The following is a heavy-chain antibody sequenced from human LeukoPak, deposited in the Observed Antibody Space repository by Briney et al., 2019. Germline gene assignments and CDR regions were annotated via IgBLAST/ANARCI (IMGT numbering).Heavy chain of an antibody. CDR1: GFTFSTFA. D-gene: IGHD2/OR15-2a*01. J-gene: IGHJ4*02. CDR3: ATYRQVLLPFES. CDR2: IFPSGGEI. Sequence: PGGSLRLSCAASGFTFSTFAMIWVRQPPGKGLEWVSSIFPSGGEIHYADSVRGRFTISSDNPKSTLSLQVNSLRAEDTAIYYCATYRQVLLPFESWGQGTLVTVSS. V-gene: IGHV3-23*01.